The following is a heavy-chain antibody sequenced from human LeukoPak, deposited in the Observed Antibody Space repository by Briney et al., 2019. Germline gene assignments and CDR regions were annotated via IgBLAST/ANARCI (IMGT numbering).Heavy chain of an antibody. V-gene: IGHV4-38-2*02. J-gene: IGHJ4*02. CDR3: ARQRALGRNYYDSSGYYYWRGLHFDY. D-gene: IGHD3-22*01. CDR2: IYHSGTT. CDR1: GYSISSGYF. Sequence: SETLSLTCTVSGYSISSGYFWGWVRQSPGKGLEWIGSIYHSGTTYYNPSLKSRVTISVDTSKNQFSLKLSSVTAADTAVYYCARQRALGRNYYDSSGYYYWRGLHFDYWGQGTLVTVSS.